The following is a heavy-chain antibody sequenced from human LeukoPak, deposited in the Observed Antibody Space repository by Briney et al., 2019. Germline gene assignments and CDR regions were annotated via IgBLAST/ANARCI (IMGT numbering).Heavy chain of an antibody. CDR3: ARHSYGDYVTFDY. CDR1: GGSISSYY. CDR2: IYYSGST. V-gene: IGHV4-59*08. J-gene: IGHJ4*02. D-gene: IGHD4-17*01. Sequence: PSETLSLTCTVSGGSISSYYWSWIRQPPGKGLKWIGYIYYSGSTNYNPSLKSRVTISVDTSKNQFSLKLSSVTAADTAVYYCARHSYGDYVTFDYWGQGTLVTVSS.